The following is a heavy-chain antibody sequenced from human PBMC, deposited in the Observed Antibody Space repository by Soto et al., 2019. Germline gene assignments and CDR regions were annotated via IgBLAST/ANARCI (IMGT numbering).Heavy chain of an antibody. CDR2: IYHSGST. CDR1: GGSISSGGYS. V-gene: IGHV4-30-2*01. J-gene: IGHJ5*02. CDR3: ARDIQNWFDP. Sequence: PSETLSLTCAVSGGSISSGGYSWSWIRQPPGKGLEWIGYIYHSGSTYYNPSLKSRVTISVDRSKNQFSLKLSSVTAADTAVYYCARDIQNWFDPWGQGTLVTVSS.